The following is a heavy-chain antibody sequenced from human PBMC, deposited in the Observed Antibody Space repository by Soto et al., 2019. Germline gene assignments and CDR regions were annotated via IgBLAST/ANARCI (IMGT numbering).Heavy chain of an antibody. V-gene: IGHV4-30-4*01. Sequence: TLSITRTLSRSSLSPAEYWWSWIRQSPDMGLEWIGHIYDGGRTYNNPSLESRVTMSVDTSKSQLSLTLSSVSAADTAVYYCARGPSGDKVDSWGQG. D-gene: IGHD7-27*01. CDR2: IYDGGRT. CDR3: ARGPSGDKVDS. CDR1: RSSLSPAEYW. J-gene: IGHJ4*02.